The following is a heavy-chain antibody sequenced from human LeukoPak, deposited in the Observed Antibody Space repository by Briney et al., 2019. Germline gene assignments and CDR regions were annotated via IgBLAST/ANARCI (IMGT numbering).Heavy chain of an antibody. J-gene: IGHJ4*02. D-gene: IGHD2-2*01. CDR2: IYSGGST. CDR1: GFTFDDYA. Sequence: GGSLRLSCAASGFTFDDYAMHWVRQAPGKGLEWVSVIYSGGSTYYADSVKGRFTISRDNSKNTLYLQMNSLRAEDTAVYYCARDLSSWSATPVDYWGQGTLVTVSS. CDR3: ARDLSSWSATPVDY. V-gene: IGHV3-66*01.